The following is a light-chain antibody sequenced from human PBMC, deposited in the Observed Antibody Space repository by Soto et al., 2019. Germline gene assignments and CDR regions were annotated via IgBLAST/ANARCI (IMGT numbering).Light chain of an antibody. J-gene: IGKJ1*01. CDR1: QSVSSN. V-gene: IGKV3-15*01. CDR3: QQYNFWRT. CDR2: GAS. Sequence: EIVMTQSPATLSVSPGESATLSCRASQSVSSNLAWYQQKPGQAPRLLIYGASTRATGIPARFSGSGSGTEFTLTISSLQSEDFAVYYCQQYNFWRTFGQGTKVEIK.